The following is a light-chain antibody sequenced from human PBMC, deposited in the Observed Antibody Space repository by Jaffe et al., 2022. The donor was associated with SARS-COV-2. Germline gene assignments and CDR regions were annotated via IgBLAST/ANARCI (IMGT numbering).Light chain of an antibody. J-gene: IGKJ2*01. V-gene: IGKV3-20*01. Sequence: EIVLTQSPGTLSLSPGERATLSCRASQSVSSSYLAWYQQKPGQAPRLLIYGASSRATAISDRFSGSGSGTDFTLTISRLEPEDFAVYYCQQYGSSLGYTFGQGTKLEIK. CDR1: QSVSSSY. CDR2: GAS. CDR3: QQYGSSLGYT.